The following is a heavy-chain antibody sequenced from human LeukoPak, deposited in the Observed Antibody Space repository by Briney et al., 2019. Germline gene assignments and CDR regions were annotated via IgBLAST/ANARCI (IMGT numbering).Heavy chain of an antibody. Sequence: SVKVSCKASGGTFSSYAISWVRQAPGQGLEWMGGIIPIFGTANYAQKFQGRVTITADESTSTAYMELSSLRSKDTAVYYCARRLLGYCSSTSCYMYYGMDVWGKGTTVTVSS. J-gene: IGHJ6*04. D-gene: IGHD2-2*02. V-gene: IGHV1-69*13. CDR2: IIPIFGTA. CDR3: ARRLLGYCSSTSCYMYYGMDV. CDR1: GGTFSSYA.